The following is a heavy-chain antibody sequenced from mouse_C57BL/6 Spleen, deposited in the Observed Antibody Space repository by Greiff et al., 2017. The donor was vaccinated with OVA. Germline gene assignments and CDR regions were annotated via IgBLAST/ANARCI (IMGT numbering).Heavy chain of an antibody. CDR1: GYTFTDYY. V-gene: IGHV1-76*01. J-gene: IGHJ2*01. Sequence: QVQLKESGAELVRPGASVKLSCKASGYTFTDYYINWVKQRPGQGLEWIARIYPGSGNTYYNEKIKGKATLTAEKSSSTAYMQLSSLTSEDSAVYFCARGIYDGYETFDYWGQGTTLTVSS. CDR2: IYPGSGNT. D-gene: IGHD2-3*01. CDR3: ARGIYDGYETFDY.